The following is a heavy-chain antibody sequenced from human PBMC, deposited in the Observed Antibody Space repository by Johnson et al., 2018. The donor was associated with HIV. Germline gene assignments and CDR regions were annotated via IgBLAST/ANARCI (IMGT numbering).Heavy chain of an antibody. D-gene: IGHD2-21*02. CDR3: ARSGDYGAFDI. CDR1: GFTFSSYW. J-gene: IGHJ3*02. V-gene: IGHV3-7*05. Sequence: VQLVESGGGLVKPGGSLRLSCAASGFTFSSYWMSWVRQAPGKGLEWVANIKHDGSEKYYVDSVKGRFTISRDNAKNSLYLQMNSMRAEDTAVYYCARSGDYGAFDIWGQGTMVTVSS. CDR2: IKHDGSEK.